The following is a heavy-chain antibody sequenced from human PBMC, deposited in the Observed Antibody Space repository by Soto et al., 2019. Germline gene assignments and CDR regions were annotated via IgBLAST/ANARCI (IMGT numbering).Heavy chain of an antibody. CDR3: ARVVPYYDFWSGTFDY. Sequence: GASVKVSCKASGYTFTSYCMHWVRQAPGQGLEWMGIINPSGGSTSYAQKFQGRVTMTRDTSTSTVYMELSSLRSEDTAVYYCARVVPYYDFWSGTFDYWGQGTLVTVSS. CDR2: INPSGGST. V-gene: IGHV1-46*03. D-gene: IGHD3-3*01. CDR1: GYTFTSYC. J-gene: IGHJ4*02.